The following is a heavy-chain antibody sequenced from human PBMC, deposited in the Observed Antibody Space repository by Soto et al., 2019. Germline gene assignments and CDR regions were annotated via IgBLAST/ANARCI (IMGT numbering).Heavy chain of an antibody. CDR3: TRVQAYYYYGMDV. CDR2: IKTTSDGGTI. J-gene: IGHJ6*02. D-gene: IGHD1-1*01. V-gene: IGHV3-15*01. Sequence: EVQLVESGGGLVKPGESLRLSCAASGFTFSRAWMSWVRQSPGKGLEWVGRIKTTSDGGTIEYAAPVKGRFSISRDDSQKTVYLQMNSLETDDTAVYYCTRVQAYYYYGMDVWGQGTTVTVSS. CDR1: GFTFSRAW.